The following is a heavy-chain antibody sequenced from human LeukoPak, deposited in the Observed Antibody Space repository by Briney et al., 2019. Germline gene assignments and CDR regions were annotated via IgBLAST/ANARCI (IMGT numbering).Heavy chain of an antibody. Sequence: SETLSLTCTVSGGSISSYYWSWIRQPPGKGLEWIGYIYYSGSTNYNPSLESRVTISVDTSKNQFSLKLRSVTAADTAVYYCARDSGSGSYGVDYWGQGTLVTVSS. CDR3: ARDSGSGSYGVDY. CDR1: GGSISSYY. J-gene: IGHJ4*02. V-gene: IGHV4-59*01. CDR2: IYYSGST. D-gene: IGHD3-10*01.